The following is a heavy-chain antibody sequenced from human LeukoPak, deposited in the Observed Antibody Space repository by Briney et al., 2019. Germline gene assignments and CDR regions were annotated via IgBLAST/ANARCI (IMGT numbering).Heavy chain of an antibody. V-gene: IGHV3-7*01. D-gene: IGHD6-19*01. J-gene: IGHJ4*02. CDR1: GFTFSNYW. CDR3: AGVPETYSSGFYEGTMADY. Sequence: GGSLRLSCAASGFTFSNYWMSWVRQAPGKGLEWVANIKQDGRERYYVDSMKGRFTISRDNAKNSLYLQMNSLRVEVTAVYFCAGVPETYSSGFYEGTMADYWGQGTLVTVSS. CDR2: IKQDGRER.